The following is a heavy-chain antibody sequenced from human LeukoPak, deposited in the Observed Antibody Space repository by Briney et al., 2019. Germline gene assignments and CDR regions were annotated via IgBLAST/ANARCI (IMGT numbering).Heavy chain of an antibody. CDR1: RFTFSSYG. D-gene: IGHD4-11*01. J-gene: IGHJ4*02. CDR3: ARDDYSNYALDY. Sequence: PGRSLRLSCAASRFTFSSYGMHWVRQAPGKGLEWVAVISYDGSNKYYADSVKGRFTISRDNSKNTLYLQMNSLRAEDTAVYYCARDDYSNYALDYWGQGTLVTVSS. V-gene: IGHV3-30*03. CDR2: ISYDGSNK.